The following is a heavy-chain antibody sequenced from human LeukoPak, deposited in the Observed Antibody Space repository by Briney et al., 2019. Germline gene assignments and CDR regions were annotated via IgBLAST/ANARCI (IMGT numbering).Heavy chain of an antibody. Sequence: PSETLSLTCTVSGGSISSYYWSWIRQPPGKGLEWIGYIYYSGSINYNPSLKSRVTISVDTSKDQFSLKLRSVTAADTAVYYCARYSGSYSGFDYWGQGTLVTVSS. D-gene: IGHD1-26*01. J-gene: IGHJ4*02. V-gene: IGHV4-59*08. CDR2: IYYSGSI. CDR3: ARYSGSYSGFDY. CDR1: GGSISSYY.